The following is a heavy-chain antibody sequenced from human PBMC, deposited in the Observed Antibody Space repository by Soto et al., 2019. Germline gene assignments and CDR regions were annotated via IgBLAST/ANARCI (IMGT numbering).Heavy chain of an antibody. CDR2: IWYDGSNE. D-gene: IGHD4-17*01. Sequence: PVGSLRLSCAASGFIFSNYGMHWVRQAPGKGLEWVAVIWYDGSNENYVDSVRGRFTISRDNSKNTLFLQVNSLRAEDTALYYCAREVYGDYGDAFDLWGQGTMVTVSS. V-gene: IGHV3-33*01. CDR3: AREVYGDYGDAFDL. CDR1: GFIFSNYG. J-gene: IGHJ3*01.